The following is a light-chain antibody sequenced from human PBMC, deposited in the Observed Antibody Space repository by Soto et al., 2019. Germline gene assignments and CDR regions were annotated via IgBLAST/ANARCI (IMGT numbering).Light chain of an antibody. CDR2: EVN. CDR1: SSDVGGYNY. Sequence: QSVLTQPRSASGSPGQSVAISCTGTSSDVGGYNYVSWYQQHPGKAPKLMIYEVNKRPSGVPDRFSGSKSGNTASLTVSGLQAEDEADYYCSSYAGSINVFGTGTKVTVL. J-gene: IGLJ1*01. V-gene: IGLV2-8*01. CDR3: SSYAGSINV.